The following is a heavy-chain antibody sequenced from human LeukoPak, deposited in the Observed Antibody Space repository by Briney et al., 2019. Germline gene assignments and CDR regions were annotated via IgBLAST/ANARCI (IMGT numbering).Heavy chain of an antibody. D-gene: IGHD6-13*01. CDR3: ARIAAAGMGENWFDP. CDR1: GGSITSDY. V-gene: IGHV4-4*07. Sequence: SETLSLTCTLSGGSITSDYWSWIRQSPGKGLEWIGRIYTSGSTNYNPSLKSRVTMSVDTSKNQFSLKLSSVTAADTAVYYCARIAAAGMGENWFDPWGQGTLVTVSS. J-gene: IGHJ5*02. CDR2: IYTSGST.